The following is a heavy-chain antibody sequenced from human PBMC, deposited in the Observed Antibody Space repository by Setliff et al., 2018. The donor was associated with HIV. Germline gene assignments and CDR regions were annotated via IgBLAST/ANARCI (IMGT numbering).Heavy chain of an antibody. D-gene: IGHD3-10*01. V-gene: IGHV3-7*01. CDR3: ASSAH. CDR1: GFSFRTYW. Sequence: GESLKISCAASGFSFRTYWMSWVRQAPGKGLEWVANMKYDGTEIYYVDAVKGRFTISRDNAKKSVFLHMNSLRGEDTAVYYCASSAHWGQGTLVTVSS. CDR2: MKYDGTEI. J-gene: IGHJ4*02.